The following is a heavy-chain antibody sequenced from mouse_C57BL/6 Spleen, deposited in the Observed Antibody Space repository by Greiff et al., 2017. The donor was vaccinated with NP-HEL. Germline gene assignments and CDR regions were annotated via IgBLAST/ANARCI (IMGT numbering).Heavy chain of an antibody. J-gene: IGHJ1*03. CDR1: GYTFTSYG. CDR3: ARRDAGYFDV. Sequence: QVQLQQSGAELARPGASVKLSCKASGYTFTSYGISWVKQRTGQGLEWIGEIYPRSGNTYYNEKFKGKATLTADQSSSTAYMELRSLTSEDSAVYFCARRDAGYFDVWGTGTTVTVSS. V-gene: IGHV1-81*01. CDR2: IYPRSGNT.